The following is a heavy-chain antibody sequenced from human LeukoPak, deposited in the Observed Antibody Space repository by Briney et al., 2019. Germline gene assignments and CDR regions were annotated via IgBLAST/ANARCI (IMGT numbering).Heavy chain of an antibody. CDR1: GGSISDYY. V-gene: IGHV4-59*01. Sequence: SETLSLTCTVSGGSISDYYWSWIRQPPGKGLEWIGYVYYSGSTNYNPSLKSRVTISVDTSKNQFSLRLSSVTAADTALYFCARGYSYGRYYFDYWGEGTLLTVSS. D-gene: IGHD5-18*01. CDR3: ARGYSYGRYYFDY. CDR2: VYYSGST. J-gene: IGHJ4*02.